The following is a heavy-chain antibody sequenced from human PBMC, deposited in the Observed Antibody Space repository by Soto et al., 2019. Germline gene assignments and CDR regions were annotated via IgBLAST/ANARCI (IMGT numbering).Heavy chain of an antibody. CDR3: ARLGYYDETSFDY. V-gene: IGHV4-61*08. CDR2: VYYSGST. D-gene: IGHD3-16*01. CDR1: GGSISSGGYS. J-gene: IGHJ4*02. Sequence: SETLSLTCAVSGGSISSGGYSWSWIRQPPGKGLECLGYVYYSGSTNYSPSLKSRLTISVDTSKNQFSLKLSSVTAADTAVYYCARLGYYDETSFDYWGQGTLVTVSS.